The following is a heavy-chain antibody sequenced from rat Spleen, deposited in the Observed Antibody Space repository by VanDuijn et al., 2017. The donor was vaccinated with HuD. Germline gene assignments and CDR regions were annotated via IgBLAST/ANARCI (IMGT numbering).Heavy chain of an antibody. D-gene: IGHD1-7*01. Sequence: EVQLVESGGGLVQPGRSLKLSCAASGFTFSDYNMAWVRQAPKKGLEWVASISPSGGSTYYRDSVKGRFTVSRDNAKSTLYLQMDSLRSEDTATYYCARPSYGYPFAYWGQGTLVTVSS. CDR2: ISPSGGST. J-gene: IGHJ3*01. CDR3: ARPSYGYPFAY. V-gene: IGHV5-25*01. CDR1: GFTFSDYN.